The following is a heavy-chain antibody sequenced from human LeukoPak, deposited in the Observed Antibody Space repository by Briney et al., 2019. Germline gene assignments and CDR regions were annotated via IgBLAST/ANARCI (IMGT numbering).Heavy chain of an antibody. Sequence: GASVKVSCKASGGTFSSYAISWVRQAPGQGLEWMGGIIPIFGTANYAQKFQGRVTITTDESTSTAYMELSSLRSEDTAVYYCARVVVVPAAPGYFYYYYMDVWGKGTTVTVSS. CDR2: IIPIFGTA. D-gene: IGHD2-2*01. CDR1: GGTFSSYA. V-gene: IGHV1-69*05. J-gene: IGHJ6*03. CDR3: ARVVVVPAAPGYFYYYYMDV.